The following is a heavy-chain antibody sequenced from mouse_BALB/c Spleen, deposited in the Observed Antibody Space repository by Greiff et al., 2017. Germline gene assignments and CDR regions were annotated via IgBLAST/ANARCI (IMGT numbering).Heavy chain of an antibody. J-gene: IGHJ1*01. CDR3: ARYPHYYGSRGYFDV. V-gene: IGHV3-8*02. D-gene: IGHD1-1*01. CDR2: ISYSGST. CDR1: GDSITSGY. Sequence: EVQLVESGPSLVKPSQTLSLTCSVTGDSITSGYWNWIRKFPGNKLEYMGYISYSGSTYYNPSLKSRISITRDTSKNQYYLQLNSVTTEDTATYYCARYPHYYGSRGYFDVWGAGTTVTVSS.